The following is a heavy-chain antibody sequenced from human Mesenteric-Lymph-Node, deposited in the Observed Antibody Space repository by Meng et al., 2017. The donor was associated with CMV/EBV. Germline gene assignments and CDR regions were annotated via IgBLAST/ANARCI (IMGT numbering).Heavy chain of an antibody. J-gene: IGHJ3*02. Sequence: ASVKVSCKAYRYTFTGYYMHWVRQAPGQGLEWMGWINPNSGGTNYAQKFQGRVTMTRDTSISTVYLELSRLRSDDTAVYYCARENGDDAFDIWGQGTMVTVSS. D-gene: IGHD7-27*01. V-gene: IGHV1-2*02. CDR1: RYTFTGYY. CDR2: INPNSGGT. CDR3: ARENGDDAFDI.